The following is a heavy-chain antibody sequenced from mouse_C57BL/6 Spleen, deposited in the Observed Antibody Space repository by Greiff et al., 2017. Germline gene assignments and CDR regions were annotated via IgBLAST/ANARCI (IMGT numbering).Heavy chain of an antibody. CDR1: GYSFTGYF. CDR2: INPYNGDT. Sequence: VQLQQSGPELVKPGASVKISCKASGYSFTGYFMNWVMQSHGKSLEWIGRINPYNGDTFYNQKFKGKATLTVDKSSSTAHMELRSLTSEDSAVYYCARAQIYSAYIDVWGTGTTVTVSS. J-gene: IGHJ1*03. CDR3: ARAQIYSAYIDV. D-gene: IGHD1-1*01. V-gene: IGHV1-20*01.